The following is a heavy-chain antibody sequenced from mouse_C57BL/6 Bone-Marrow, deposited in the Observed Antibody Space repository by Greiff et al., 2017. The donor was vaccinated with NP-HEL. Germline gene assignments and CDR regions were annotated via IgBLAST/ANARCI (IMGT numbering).Heavy chain of an antibody. V-gene: IGHV5-9*04. D-gene: IGHD2-5*01. CDR3: ARRSYSNYAMDY. J-gene: IGHJ4*01. CDR2: ISGGGGNT. Sequence: EVKLVESGGGLVKPGGSLKLSCAASGFTFSSYTMSWVRQTPEKRLEWVATISGGGGNTYYPDSVKGRFTISRDNAKNTLYLQMSSLRSEDTAVYYCARRSYSNYAMDYWGQGTSVTVSS. CDR1: GFTFSSYT.